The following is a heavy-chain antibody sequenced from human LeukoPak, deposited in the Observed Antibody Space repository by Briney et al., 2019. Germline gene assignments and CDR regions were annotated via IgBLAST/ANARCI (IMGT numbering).Heavy chain of an antibody. J-gene: IGHJ4*02. D-gene: IGHD3-16*02. CDR1: GGSFSGYY. V-gene: IGHV4-34*01. CDR3: ARGLGAIVY. CDR2: INHSGST. Sequence: SETLSLTCAVYGGSFSGYYWSWIRQPPGKGLEWIGEINHSGSTNYNPSLKRRVTISVDTSKNQFSLKLSSVTAADTAVYYCARGLGAIVYWGQGTLVTVSS.